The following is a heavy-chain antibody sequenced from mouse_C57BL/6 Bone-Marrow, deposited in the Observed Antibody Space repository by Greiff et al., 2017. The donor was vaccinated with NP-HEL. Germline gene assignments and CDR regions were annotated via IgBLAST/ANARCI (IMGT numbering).Heavy chain of an antibody. CDR2: IYPGSGST. J-gene: IGHJ3*01. Sequence: QVQLKQPGAELVKPGASVKMSCKASGYTFTSYWITWVKQRPGQGLEWIGDIYPGSGSTNYNEKFKSKATLTVDTSSSTAYMQLSSLTSEDSAVYYCARDDYDEKAWFAYWGQGTLVTVSA. CDR1: GYTFTSYW. D-gene: IGHD2-4*01. CDR3: ARDDYDEKAWFAY. V-gene: IGHV1-55*01.